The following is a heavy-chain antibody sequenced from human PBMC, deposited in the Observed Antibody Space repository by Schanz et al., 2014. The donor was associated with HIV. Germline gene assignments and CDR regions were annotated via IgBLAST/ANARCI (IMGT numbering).Heavy chain of an antibody. CDR2: MNPNSGNT. CDR3: ARMSPSSTSYEDAFDV. Sequence: QVQLVQSGAEVKKPGASVKASCKTSGYTFTNYDINWVRKASGQGFEWMGWMNPNSGNTGYAQKFQGRVTMARNTSTGTAYMELSSLRSDDTAVYYCARMSPSSTSYEDAFDVGGQGTMITVSS. J-gene: IGHJ3*01. V-gene: IGHV1-8*01. CDR1: GYTFTNYD. D-gene: IGHD2-2*01.